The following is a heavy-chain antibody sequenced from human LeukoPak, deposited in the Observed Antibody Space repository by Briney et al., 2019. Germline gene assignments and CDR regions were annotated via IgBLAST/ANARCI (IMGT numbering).Heavy chain of an antibody. D-gene: IGHD5-18*01. CDR2: ISWDGGST. CDR1: GFTFSSYS. Sequence: GGSLRLSCAASGFTFSSYSMNWVRQAPGKGLEWVSLISWDGGSTYYADSVKGRFTISRDNSKNSLYLQMNSLRAEDTALYYCAKDVGAASGYSYGYYYYGMDVWGQGTTVTVSS. CDR3: AKDVGAASGYSYGYYYYGMDV. J-gene: IGHJ6*02. V-gene: IGHV3-43D*03.